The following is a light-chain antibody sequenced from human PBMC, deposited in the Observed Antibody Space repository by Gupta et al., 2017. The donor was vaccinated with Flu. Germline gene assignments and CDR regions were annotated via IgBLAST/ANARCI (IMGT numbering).Light chain of an antibody. CDR2: GAS. CDR1: QSVSSSH. CDR3: QQYGSSPIT. J-gene: IGKJ3*01. V-gene: IGKV3-20*01. Sequence: EIVLTQSPGTLSLSPGERATLSCRASQSVSSSHLAWYQQKPGQTPRLLIYGASSRATGIPDRFSGSGSGTDFTLTISRLEPEDFAVYYCQQYGSSPITFGPGTTVDIK.